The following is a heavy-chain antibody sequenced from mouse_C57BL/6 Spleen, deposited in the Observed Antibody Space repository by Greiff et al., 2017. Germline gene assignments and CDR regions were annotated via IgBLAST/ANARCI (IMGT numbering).Heavy chain of an antibody. Sequence: VQLQQSGPELVKPGASVKISCKASGYAFSSSWMNWVKQRPGKGLEWIGRFYPGDGDTNYNGKFKGKATLTADQSSSTAYMQLSSLTSEDSAVYFCARSDDDYGSSPYFDYWGQGTTLTVSS. J-gene: IGHJ2*01. CDR2: FYPGDGDT. V-gene: IGHV1-82*01. D-gene: IGHD1-1*01. CDR1: GYAFSSSW. CDR3: ARSDDDYGSSPYFDY.